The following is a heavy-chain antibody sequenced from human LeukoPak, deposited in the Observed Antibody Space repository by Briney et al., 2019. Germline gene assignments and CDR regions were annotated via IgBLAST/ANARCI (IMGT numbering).Heavy chain of an antibody. V-gene: IGHV1-18*01. J-gene: IGHJ4*02. CDR1: GYTFKNYG. CDR3: ARVCHWDIDNTRGDPVDY. D-gene: IGHD2-15*01. CDR2: ISPYNGNT. Sequence: GASVKVSCKSSGYTFKNYGITWVRQAPGQGLDWMGWISPYNGNTDYAQKFQGRVTMTTDTSTSTAYMEVRSLRSDDTAMYYCARVCHWDIDNTRGDPVDYWGQGTLVTVSS.